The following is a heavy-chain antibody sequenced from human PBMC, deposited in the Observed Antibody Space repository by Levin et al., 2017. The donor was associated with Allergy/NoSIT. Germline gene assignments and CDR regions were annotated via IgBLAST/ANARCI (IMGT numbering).Heavy chain of an antibody. D-gene: IGHD3-16*01. CDR3: TRPWGGRYYYMDV. V-gene: IGHV3-33*01. J-gene: IGHJ6*03. Sequence: PGGSLRLSCAASGFTFSSYGMHWVRQAPGKGLEWVAVIWYDGSNKYYADSVKGRFTISRDNSKNTLYLQMNSLRAEDTAVYYCTRPWGGRYYYMDVWGKGTTVTVSS. CDR1: GFTFSSYG. CDR2: IWYDGSNK.